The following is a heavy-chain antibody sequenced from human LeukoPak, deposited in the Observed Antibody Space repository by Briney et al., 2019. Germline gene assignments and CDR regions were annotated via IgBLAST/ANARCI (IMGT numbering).Heavy chain of an antibody. CDR1: GYTFTSYA. Sequence: RASVKVSCKASGYTFTSYAMHWVRQAPGQRLEWMGWINAGNGNTKYSQKFQGRVTITRDTSASTAYMELSSLRSEDTAVYYCARMGRRGGPVHSDAFDIWGQGTMVTVSS. CDR2: INAGNGNT. V-gene: IGHV1-3*01. CDR3: ARMGRRGGPVHSDAFDI. D-gene: IGHD2-15*01. J-gene: IGHJ3*02.